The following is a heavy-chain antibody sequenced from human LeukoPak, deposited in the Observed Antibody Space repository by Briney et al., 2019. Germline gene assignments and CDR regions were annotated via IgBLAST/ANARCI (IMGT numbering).Heavy chain of an antibody. CDR1: GGSVSSYY. J-gene: IGHJ1*01. CDR3: ASGARDDSSGYWQFYFQH. V-gene: IGHV4-59*02. Sequence: PSQTLSLARTMPGGSVSSYYWSWIRQPPGEGLEWIGYIYYTVSTNYDPSVKGRVTISEETSKNQFYLRLSCVTAEDTAVYYCASGARDDSSGYWQFYFQHWGQGTLVTVSS. CDR2: IYYTVST. D-gene: IGHD3-22*01.